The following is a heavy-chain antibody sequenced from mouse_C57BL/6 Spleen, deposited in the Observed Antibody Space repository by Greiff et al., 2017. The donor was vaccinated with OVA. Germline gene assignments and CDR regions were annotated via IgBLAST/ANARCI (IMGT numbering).Heavy chain of an antibody. CDR3: AREELRRKYFDV. V-gene: IGHV1-80*01. Sequence: QVQLQQSGAELVKPGASVKISCKASGYAFSSYWMNWVKHRPGKGLEWIGQIYPGDGDTKYNGKFKGKATLTADKSSSTAYMQLSSLTSEDSAVYFCAREELRRKYFDVWGTGTTVTVSS. CDR2: IYPGDGDT. CDR1: GYAFSSYW. J-gene: IGHJ1*03. D-gene: IGHD2-4*01.